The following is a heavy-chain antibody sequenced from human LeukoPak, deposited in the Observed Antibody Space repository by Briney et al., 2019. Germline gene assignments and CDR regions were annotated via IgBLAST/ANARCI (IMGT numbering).Heavy chain of an antibody. V-gene: IGHV3-23*01. CDR1: GFTFSTYA. J-gene: IGHJ4*02. CDR2: ISDIGGST. Sequence: GGSLRLSCAASGFTFSTYAMSWVRQAPGKGLEWVSGISDIGGSTYYADSVKGRFTISRDNAKNSLYLQMNSLRAEDTALYYCAKSLSHFDWSPLNYWGQGTLVTVSS. D-gene: IGHD3-9*01. CDR3: AKSLSHFDWSPLNY.